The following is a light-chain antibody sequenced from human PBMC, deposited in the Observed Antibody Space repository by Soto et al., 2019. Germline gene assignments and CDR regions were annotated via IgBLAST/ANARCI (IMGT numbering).Light chain of an antibody. J-gene: IGKJ1*01. Sequence: IVXTXSXXXXSXXXGXXXTLSCRASQSVSNYFAWYQQKPGQAPRLLIYDASNRATGIPARFSXXXXXXXXXXXISSLEPEDFAVYYCQQRSNWPLTFGQGTKVEVK. CDR2: DAS. V-gene: IGKV3-11*01. CDR1: QSVSNY. CDR3: QQRSNWPLT.